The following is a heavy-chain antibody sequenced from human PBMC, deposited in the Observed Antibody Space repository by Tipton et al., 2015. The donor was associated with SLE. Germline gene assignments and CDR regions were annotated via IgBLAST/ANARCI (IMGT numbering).Heavy chain of an antibody. D-gene: IGHD7-27*01. CDR2: VYYSGST. J-gene: IGHJ4*02. CDR1: GGSISSGDYY. CDR3: ARRPDWGSEVRIPFDY. Sequence: TLSLTCTVSGGSISSGDYYWSWIRQPPGKGLEWIGYVYYSGSTYYNPSLKSRVTISVDTSKNQFSLKLNSVTAADTAVYYCARRPDWGSEVRIPFDYWGQGTLVTVSS. V-gene: IGHV4-30-4*01.